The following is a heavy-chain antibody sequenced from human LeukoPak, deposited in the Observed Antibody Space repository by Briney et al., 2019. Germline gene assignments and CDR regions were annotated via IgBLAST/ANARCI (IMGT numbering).Heavy chain of an antibody. CDR1: GYSFTSYW. J-gene: IGHJ6*02. Sequence: GESLKTSCKGSGYSFTSYWIGWVRQMPGKGLEWMGIIYPGDSDTRYSPSFQGQVTIPADKSISTAYLQWSSLKASDTAMYYCARGINYDILTGSYYYYGMDVWGQGTTVTVSS. CDR3: ARGINYDILTGSYYYYGMDV. D-gene: IGHD3-9*01. V-gene: IGHV5-51*01. CDR2: IYPGDSDT.